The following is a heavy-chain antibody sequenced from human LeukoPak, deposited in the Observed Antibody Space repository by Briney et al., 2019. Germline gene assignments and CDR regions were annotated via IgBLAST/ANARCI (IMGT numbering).Heavy chain of an antibody. V-gene: IGHV4-39*01. CDR2: IYYSGST. Sequence: GSLRLSCAASGFTFSSYAMSWVRQPPGKGLEWIGSIYYSGSTYHNPSLKSRVTISVDTSKNQFSLKLSSVTAADTAVYYCARHGLIAAAVYYFDYWGQGTLVTVSS. D-gene: IGHD6-13*01. CDR3: ARHGLIAAAVYYFDY. J-gene: IGHJ4*02. CDR1: GFTFSSYA.